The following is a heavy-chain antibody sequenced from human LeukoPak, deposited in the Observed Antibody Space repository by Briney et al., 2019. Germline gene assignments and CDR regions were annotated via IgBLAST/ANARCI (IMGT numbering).Heavy chain of an antibody. CDR3: ARDSGLPRSYGMDL. CDR1: GFTFSNYA. Sequence: GRSLRLSCAASGFTFSNYAMHWVRQAPGKGLEWVAAISYDGRNKYYADSVTRRFTISRDNSKNTLDQQMDNLRAEDTAVYYCARDSGLPRSYGMDLWRQGPTVPVSS. CDR2: ISYDGRNK. V-gene: IGHV3-30*04. J-gene: IGHJ6*01. D-gene: IGHD1-14*01.